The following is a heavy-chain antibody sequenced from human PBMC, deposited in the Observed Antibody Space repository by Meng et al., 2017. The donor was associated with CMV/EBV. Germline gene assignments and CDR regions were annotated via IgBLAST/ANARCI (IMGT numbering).Heavy chain of an antibody. Sequence: GKGFRCSFASYWSGCRRQMPGKGLEWMGIIYPGDSDTRYSPSFQGQVTISADKSISTAYLQWSSLKASDTAMYYCARPSSSSSLDYWGQGTLVTVSS. CDR3: ARPSSSSSLDY. D-gene: IGHD6-6*01. V-gene: IGHV5-51*01. CDR2: IYPGDSDT. J-gene: IGHJ4*02. CDR1: RCSFASYW.